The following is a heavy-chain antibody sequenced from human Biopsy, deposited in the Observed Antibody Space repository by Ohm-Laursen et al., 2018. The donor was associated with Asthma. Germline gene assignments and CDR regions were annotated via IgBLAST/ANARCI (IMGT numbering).Heavy chain of an antibody. Sequence: GTLSLTCTVSGGSIRSHDWTWIRLPPGKGLEYIGDVSHTGSTNYNPSLKSRVTMSLDTSKNQFSLRLTSVTPADTALYYCARLADCSGGACYSYGWFDPWGQGTRVTVSS. CDR1: GGSIRSHD. J-gene: IGHJ5*02. D-gene: IGHD2-15*01. CDR2: VSHTGST. V-gene: IGHV4-59*11. CDR3: ARLADCSGGACYSYGWFDP.